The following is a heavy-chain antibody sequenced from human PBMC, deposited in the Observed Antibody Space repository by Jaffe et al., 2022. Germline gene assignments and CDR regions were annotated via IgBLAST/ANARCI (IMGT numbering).Heavy chain of an antibody. CDR1: GGSVSSGSYY. J-gene: IGHJ5*02. CDR3: AREKVVVVPAAMGSFDP. V-gene: IGHV4-61*01. CDR2: IYYSGST. Sequence: QVQLQESGPGLVKPSETLSLTCTVSGGSVSSGSYYWSWIRQPPGKGLEWIGYIYYSGSTNYNPSLKSRVTISVDTSKNQFSLKLSSVTAADTAVYYCAREKVVVVPAAMGSFDPWGQGTLVTVSS. D-gene: IGHD2-2*01.